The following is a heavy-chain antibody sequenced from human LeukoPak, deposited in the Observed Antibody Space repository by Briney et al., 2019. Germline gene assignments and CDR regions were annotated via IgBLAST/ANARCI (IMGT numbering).Heavy chain of an antibody. J-gene: IGHJ4*02. CDR3: AKVGRAFGDGYYFAY. D-gene: IGHD2-21*01. CDR1: GFTFSNYA. V-gene: IGHV3-23*01. CDR2: FSDSTST. Sequence: GGSLRLSCAASGFTFSNYAMNWVRQAPGKGLEWVSTFSDSTSTYYADSVKGRFTISRDNSRNTLYLQMNSLRAEDTAVYFCAKVGRAFGDGYYFAYWGQGTLVTVSS.